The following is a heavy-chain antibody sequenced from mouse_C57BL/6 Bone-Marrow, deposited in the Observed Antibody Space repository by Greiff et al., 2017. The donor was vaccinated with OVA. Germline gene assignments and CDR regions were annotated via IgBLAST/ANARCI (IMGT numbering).Heavy chain of an antibody. Sequence: EVKVVESGGGLVQSGRSLRLSCATSGFTFSDFYMEWVRQAPGKGLEWIAASRNKANDYTTEYSASVKGRFIVSRDTSQSILYLQMNALRAEDTAIYYCARDGGDYDAWFAYWGQGTLVTVSA. CDR2: SRNKANDYTT. CDR3: ARDGGDYDAWFAY. V-gene: IGHV7-1*01. D-gene: IGHD2-4*01. J-gene: IGHJ3*01. CDR1: GFTFSDFY.